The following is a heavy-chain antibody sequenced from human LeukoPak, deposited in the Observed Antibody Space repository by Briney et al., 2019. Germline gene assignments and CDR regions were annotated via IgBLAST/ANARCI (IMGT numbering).Heavy chain of an antibody. D-gene: IGHD1-26*01. CDR1: GFTFSSYS. V-gene: IGHV3-21*01. CDR2: ISSSSSYI. Sequence: GGSLRLSCAASGFTFSSYSMNWVRQAPGKGLEWVSSISSSSSYIYYADSVKGRFTISRDNAKNSLYLQMNSLRAEDTAVYYCARGRHNSGSYSDAFDLWGQGTMVTVSS. CDR3: ARGRHNSGSYSDAFDL. J-gene: IGHJ3*01.